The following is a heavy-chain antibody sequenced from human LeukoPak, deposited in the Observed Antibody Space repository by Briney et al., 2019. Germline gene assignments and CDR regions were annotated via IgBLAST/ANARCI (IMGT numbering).Heavy chain of an antibody. V-gene: IGHV4-39*01. Sequence: PSETLSLTCTVSGDSISSTNYYWGWIRQPPGKGLEWIGSIYHSGRTYYNPSLKSRVTISVDTSKNQFSLKLSSVTAADTAVYYCARQDKDYYDSSGYSELFDYWGQGTLVTVSS. CDR2: IYHSGRT. CDR3: ARQDKDYYDSSGYSELFDY. J-gene: IGHJ4*02. D-gene: IGHD3-22*01. CDR1: GDSISSTNYY.